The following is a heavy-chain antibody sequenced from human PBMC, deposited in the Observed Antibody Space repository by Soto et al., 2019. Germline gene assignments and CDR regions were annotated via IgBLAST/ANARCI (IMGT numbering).Heavy chain of an antibody. CDR1: GYSFTSYW. V-gene: IGHV5-51*01. CDR3: ARRMTTVVTDYYYYYGMDV. Sequence: GESLKISCKGSGYSFTSYWIGWVRQMPGKGLEWMGIIYPGDSDTRYSPSFQGQVTISADKSISTAYLQWSSLKASDTAMYYCARRMTTVVTDYYYYYGMDVWGQGTTVTVSS. D-gene: IGHD4-17*01. J-gene: IGHJ6*02. CDR2: IYPGDSDT.